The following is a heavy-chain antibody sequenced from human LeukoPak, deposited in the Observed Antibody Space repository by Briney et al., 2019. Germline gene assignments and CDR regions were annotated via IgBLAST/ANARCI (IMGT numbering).Heavy chain of an antibody. CDR1: GFTFDDYG. J-gene: IGHJ5*02. V-gene: IGHV3-20*04. CDR3: ARGEVAGTWFDP. Sequence: GGSLRLSCAASGFTFDDYGMSWVRQAPGKGLEWVSGINWNGGSTGYADSVKGRFTISRDNAKNTQYLQMNSLRAEDTAVYYCARGEVAGTWFDPWGQGTLVTVSS. CDR2: INWNGGST. D-gene: IGHD6-19*01.